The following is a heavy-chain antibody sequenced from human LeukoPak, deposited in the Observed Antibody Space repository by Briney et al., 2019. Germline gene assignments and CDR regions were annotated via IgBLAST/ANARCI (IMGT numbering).Heavy chain of an antibody. CDR2: MNPNSGNT. CDR3: ARKVAAAGDDY. Sequence: ASVEVSCKASGYTFTSYDINWVRQATGQGLEWMGWMNPNSGNTGYAQKFQGRVTITRNTSISTAYMELSSLRSEDTAVYYCARKVAAAGDDYWGQGTLVTVSS. CDR1: GYTFTSYD. J-gene: IGHJ4*02. D-gene: IGHD6-13*01. V-gene: IGHV1-8*03.